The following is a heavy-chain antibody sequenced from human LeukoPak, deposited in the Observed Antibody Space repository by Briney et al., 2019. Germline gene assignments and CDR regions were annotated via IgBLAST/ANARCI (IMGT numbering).Heavy chain of an antibody. Sequence: GASVKVSCKASGYTFTSYGISWVRQAPGQGLEWMGWISAYNGNTNYAQKLQGRVTMTTDTSTSTAYMELRSLRSDDTAVYYCARDKEYYYDSSAPSDYWGQGTPVTVSS. J-gene: IGHJ4*02. CDR3: ARDKEYYYDSSAPSDY. CDR1: GYTFTSYG. CDR2: ISAYNGNT. V-gene: IGHV1-18*01. D-gene: IGHD3-22*01.